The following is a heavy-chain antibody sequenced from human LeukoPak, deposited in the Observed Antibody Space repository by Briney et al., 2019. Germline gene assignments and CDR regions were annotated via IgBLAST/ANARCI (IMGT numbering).Heavy chain of an antibody. CDR1: GFSFSDYY. Sequence: GGSLRLSCAVSGFSFSDYYMSWVRQAPGKGLEWVSAISGSGDSTYYADSVKGRFTFSRDNSKSTLYLQMNSLRAEDTAVYYCARDTGLHLFDYWGQGALVTVSS. V-gene: IGHV3-23*01. J-gene: IGHJ4*02. CDR3: ARDTGLHLFDY. D-gene: IGHD4-11*01. CDR2: ISGSGDST.